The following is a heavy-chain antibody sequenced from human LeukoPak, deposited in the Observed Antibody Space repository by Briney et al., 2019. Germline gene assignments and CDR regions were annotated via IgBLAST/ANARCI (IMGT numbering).Heavy chain of an antibody. CDR1: GRSFSGYY. Sequence: PSETLSLTCAVYGRSFSGYYWSWIRQPPGKGLEWIGEINHSGSTNYNPSLKSRVTISVDTSKNQFSLKLSSVTAADTAVYYCARGGGSCYRYWGQGTLVTVSS. D-gene: IGHD2-15*01. J-gene: IGHJ4*02. V-gene: IGHV4-34*01. CDR2: INHSGST. CDR3: ARGGGSCYRY.